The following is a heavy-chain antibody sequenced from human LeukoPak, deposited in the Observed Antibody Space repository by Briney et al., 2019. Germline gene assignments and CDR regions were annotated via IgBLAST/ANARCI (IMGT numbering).Heavy chain of an antibody. J-gene: IGHJ6*03. CDR2: IIPIFGTA. CDR3: ARSKIRYSYGSGVFYYYMDV. CDR1: GYTLTELS. V-gene: IGHV1-69*13. D-gene: IGHD3-10*01. Sequence: SVTVSCTVSGYTLTELSMHWVRQAPGQGLEWMGGIIPIFGTANYAQKFQGRVTITADESTSTAYMELSSLRSEDTAVYYCARSKIRYSYGSGVFYYYMDVWGKGTTVTVSS.